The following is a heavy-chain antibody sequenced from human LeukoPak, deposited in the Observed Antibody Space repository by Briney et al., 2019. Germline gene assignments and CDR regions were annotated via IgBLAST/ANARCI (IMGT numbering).Heavy chain of an antibody. Sequence: GGSLRLSCAASGFTFSSYSMNWVRQAPGKGLEWVLSISSSSSYIYYADSVKGRFTISRDNAKNSLYLQMNSLRAEDTAVYYCARDYENPYYDILTGYSNYYGMDVWGQGTTVTVSS. CDR2: ISSSSSYI. CDR1: GFTFSSYS. J-gene: IGHJ6*02. D-gene: IGHD3-9*01. V-gene: IGHV3-21*01. CDR3: ARDYENPYYDILTGYSNYYGMDV.